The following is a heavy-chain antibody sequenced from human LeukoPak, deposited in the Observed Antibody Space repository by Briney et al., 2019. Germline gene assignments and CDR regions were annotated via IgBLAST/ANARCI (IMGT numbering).Heavy chain of an antibody. CDR2: IWYDGSNK. J-gene: IGHJ4*02. CDR1: GFTFSSYG. V-gene: IGHV3-33*08. Sequence: PGGSLRLSCAASGFTFSSYGMHWVRQAPDKGLEWVAVIWYDGSNKYYADSVKGRFTISRDNSKNTLYLQMNSLRAEDTAVYYCARDPESRGQQLVPLGYWGQGTLVTVSS. CDR3: ARDPESRGQQLVPLGY. D-gene: IGHD6-13*01.